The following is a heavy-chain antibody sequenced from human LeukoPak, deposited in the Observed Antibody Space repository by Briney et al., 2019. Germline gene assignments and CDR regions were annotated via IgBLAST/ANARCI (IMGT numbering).Heavy chain of an antibody. J-gene: IGHJ4*02. CDR3: ARGSMYSSGWYYFDY. V-gene: IGHV4-4*07. D-gene: IGHD6-19*01. CDR1: GGSIISYY. CDR2: IYTSGST. Sequence: SETLSLTCTVSGGSIISYYWSWIRQPAGKGLEWIGRIYTSGSTNYNPSLKSRVTMSVDTSKNQFSLKLSSVAAADTAVYYCARGSMYSSGWYYFDYWGQGTLVTVSS.